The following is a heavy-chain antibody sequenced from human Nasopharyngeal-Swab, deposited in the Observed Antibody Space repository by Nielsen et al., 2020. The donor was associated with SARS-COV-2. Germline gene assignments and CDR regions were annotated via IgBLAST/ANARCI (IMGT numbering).Heavy chain of an antibody. CDR3: ARDPYAYSSSWYDDSGYFDY. CDR2: IYTSGIT. V-gene: IGHV4-4*07. D-gene: IGHD6-13*01. Sequence: RQAAGKGVDWGGSIYTSGITNYNHSLKRRVTMSVDTSKNQFSLKLSSVAAADTAVYYCARDPYAYSSSWYDDSGYFDYWGQGTLVTVSS. J-gene: IGHJ4*02.